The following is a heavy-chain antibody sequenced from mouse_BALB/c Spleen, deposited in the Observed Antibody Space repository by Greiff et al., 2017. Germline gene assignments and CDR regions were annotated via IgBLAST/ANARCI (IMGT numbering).Heavy chain of an antibody. CDR1: GFTFSSYG. J-gene: IGHJ2*01. V-gene: IGHV5-6-3*01. CDR3: AREGY. Sequence: EVKLVESGGGLVQPGGSLKLSCAASGFTFSSYGMSWVRQTPDKRLELVATINSNGGSTYYPDSVKGRFTISRDNAKNTLYLQMSSLKSEDTAMYYCAREGYWGQGTTLTVSS. CDR2: INSNGGST.